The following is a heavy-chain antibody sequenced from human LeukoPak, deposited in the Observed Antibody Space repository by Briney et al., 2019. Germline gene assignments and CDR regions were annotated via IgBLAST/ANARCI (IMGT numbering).Heavy chain of an antibody. CDR2: IYYSGST. D-gene: IGHD3-16*01. CDR3: ARGVRFGWFDP. Sequence: SETLSLTCTVSGGSISSYYWSWIRQPPGKGLEWIGDIYYSGSTNYNPSLKSRVTISVDTSKNQFSLKLSSVTAADTAVYYCARGVRFGWFDPWGQGTLVTVSS. CDR1: GGSISSYY. V-gene: IGHV4-59*01. J-gene: IGHJ5*02.